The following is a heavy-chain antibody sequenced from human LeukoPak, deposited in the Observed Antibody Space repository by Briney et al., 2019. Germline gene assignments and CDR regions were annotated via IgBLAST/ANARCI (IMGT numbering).Heavy chain of an antibody. CDR2: INNRGSST. CDR3: AKERQTGDYFTSDY. D-gene: IGHD4-17*01. CDR1: GFSFSSYA. V-gene: IGHV3-23*01. Sequence: GGSLRLSCAASGFSFSSYAMSWVRQAPGEGLEWLSAINNRGSSTYYAGSVKDRFTISRDNSENTLYLQMNSLTVDDTAVYFCAKERQTGDYFTSDYWGQGTLVTVSS. J-gene: IGHJ4*02.